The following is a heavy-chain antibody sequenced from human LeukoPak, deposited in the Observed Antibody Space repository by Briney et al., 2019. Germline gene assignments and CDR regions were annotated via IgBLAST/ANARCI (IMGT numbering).Heavy chain of an antibody. CDR1: GGSISSSSYY. V-gene: IGHV4-61*05. D-gene: IGHD3-10*01. CDR3: ASVPYYSSKMEIET. CDR2: IYSTGGI. Sequence: PSETLSLTCTVSGGSISSSSYYWGWIRQTPGKRPEWIGFIYSTGGINYNPSLKSRVVIPFDMSKSQFSLKVRSVTAADTAVYYCASVPYYSSKMEIETWGQGTLVTVSS. J-gene: IGHJ5*02.